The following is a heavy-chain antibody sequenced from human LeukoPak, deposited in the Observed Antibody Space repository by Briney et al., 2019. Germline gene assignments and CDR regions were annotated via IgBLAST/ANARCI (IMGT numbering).Heavy chain of an antibody. Sequence: PGGSLRLSCAASGFTFSSYEMNWVRQAPGKGLEWVSYISSSGSTIYYADSVKGRFTISRDNAKNSLYLQMNSLRAEDTAVYYCARMYYYDSSGYYRGGYYFDYWGQGTLVTVSS. CDR2: ISSSGSTI. CDR3: ARMYYYDSSGYYRGGYYFDY. CDR1: GFTFSSYE. J-gene: IGHJ4*02. D-gene: IGHD3-22*01. V-gene: IGHV3-48*03.